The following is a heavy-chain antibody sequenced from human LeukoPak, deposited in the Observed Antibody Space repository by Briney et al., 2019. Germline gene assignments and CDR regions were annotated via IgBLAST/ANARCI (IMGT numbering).Heavy chain of an antibody. CDR1: RPNFDDYA. D-gene: IGHD2-8*01. V-gene: IGHV3-43*02. CDR2: ISGDGGST. CDR3: AKTRSNGRYSHSYGMDV. J-gene: IGHJ6*02. Sequence: GGSLRLASVASRPNFDDYAMHWDRHAPGKGLEWVSLISGDGGSTYYADSVKGRFTISRDNSRNSLYLQMNSLRPEDTALYYCAKTRSNGRYSHSYGMDVWGQGTTVTVSS.